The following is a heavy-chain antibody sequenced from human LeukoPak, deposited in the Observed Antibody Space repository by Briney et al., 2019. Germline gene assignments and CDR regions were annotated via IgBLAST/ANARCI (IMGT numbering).Heavy chain of an antibody. J-gene: IGHJ4*02. CDR3: AKDRRFDY. V-gene: IGHV3-30*18. CDR2: ISYDGSNK. CDR1: GFTFSSYG. Sequence: GGSLRLSCAASGFTFSSYGMHWVRQAPGKGLEWVAVISYDGSNKYYADSVKGRFTISRDNSKNTLYLQMNSLRVEDTAVYYCAKDRRFDYWGQGTLVTVSS.